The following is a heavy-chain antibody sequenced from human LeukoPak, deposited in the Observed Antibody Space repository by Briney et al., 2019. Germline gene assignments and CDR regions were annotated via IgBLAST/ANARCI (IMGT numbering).Heavy chain of an antibody. Sequence: PGGSLRLSFGTSGFTVSDSGMSSFRQAPGQGREWVDSIKEDGSDKYYLHSARGRFTIARDNAQDSLYLQLDVLRGEDTAGFYWAMHLLRGQNFDYWGQETLVTVSS. J-gene: IGHJ4*02. CDR3: AMHLLRGQNFDY. CDR2: IKEDGSDK. CDR1: GFTVSDSG. V-gene: IGHV3-7*01.